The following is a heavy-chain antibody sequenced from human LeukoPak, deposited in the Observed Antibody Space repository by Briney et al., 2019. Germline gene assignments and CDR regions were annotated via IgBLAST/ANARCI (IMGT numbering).Heavy chain of an antibody. CDR3: ARVTGYDFWSGYSDFDY. CDR2: INSDGSST. J-gene: IGHJ4*02. V-gene: IGHV3-74*01. D-gene: IGHD3-3*01. CDR1: GFTFSNYW. Sequence: GGSLRLSCAASGFTFSNYWVHWVRQAPGKGLVWVSRINSDGSSTSYADSVKGRFTISRDNAKNTLYLQMNSLRAEDTAVYYCARVTGYDFWSGYSDFDYWGQGTLVTVSS.